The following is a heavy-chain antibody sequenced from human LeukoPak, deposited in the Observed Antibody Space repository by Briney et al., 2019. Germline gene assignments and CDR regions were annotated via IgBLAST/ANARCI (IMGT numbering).Heavy chain of an antibody. V-gene: IGHV1-18*04. CDR2: ISRYNGDT. Sequence: ASVKVSCKASGYSFTIYAISWLRQAPGQGLEWMWWISRYNGDTKYAQKVQGRVTMTTDTSTSTAYMDLRNMRSDDTAVYYCARDYIAPYSSGWYPDYWGQGTLVTVYS. CDR1: GYSFTIYA. J-gene: IGHJ4*02. D-gene: IGHD6-19*01. CDR3: ARDYIAPYSSGWYPDY.